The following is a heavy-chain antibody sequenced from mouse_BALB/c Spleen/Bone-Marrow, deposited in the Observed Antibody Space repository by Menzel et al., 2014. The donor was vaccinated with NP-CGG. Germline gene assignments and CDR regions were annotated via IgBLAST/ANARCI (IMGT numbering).Heavy chain of an antibody. CDR1: GYTFTSYW. CDR2: INPSTGYT. CDR3: ARSRTGTYFDY. Sequence: VQLQQSGAELAKPGASGKMSCKASGYTFTSYWMHWVKQRPGQVLEWIGYINPSTGYTEYNQKFKDKATLTADKSSSTAYMQLSSLTSEDSAVYYCARSRTGTYFDYWGQGTTLTVSS. V-gene: IGHV1-7*01. J-gene: IGHJ2*01. D-gene: IGHD4-1*01.